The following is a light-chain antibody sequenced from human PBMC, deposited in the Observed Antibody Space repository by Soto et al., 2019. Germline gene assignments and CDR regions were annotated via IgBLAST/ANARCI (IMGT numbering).Light chain of an antibody. V-gene: IGKV3-20*01. CDR1: QSFSSSY. CDR2: GAS. Sequence: EIVLTQSPGTLSLSPGERATLSCRDSQSFSSSYLAWYQQKPGQAPRLLIYGASSRATGIPDRFSGSGSGTDFTLTISRLEPEDFAVYYCQQYGSSPLTFGVGTKVEIK. J-gene: IGKJ4*01. CDR3: QQYGSSPLT.